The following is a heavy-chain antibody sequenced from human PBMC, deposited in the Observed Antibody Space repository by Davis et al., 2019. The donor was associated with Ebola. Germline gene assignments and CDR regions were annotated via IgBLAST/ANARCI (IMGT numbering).Heavy chain of an antibody. CDR1: GFTFSRYS. CDR2: ISSSGSTI. CDR3: ARDNSWTTAGTEYYYYGMDV. Sequence: GGSLRLSCVASGFTFSRYSMNWVRQAPGKGLEWVSYISSSGSTIYYADSVKGRFTISRDNAKNSLYLQMNSLRAEDTAVYYCARDNSWTTAGTEYYYYGMDVWGQGTTVTVSS. J-gene: IGHJ6*02. D-gene: IGHD6-13*01. V-gene: IGHV3-48*04.